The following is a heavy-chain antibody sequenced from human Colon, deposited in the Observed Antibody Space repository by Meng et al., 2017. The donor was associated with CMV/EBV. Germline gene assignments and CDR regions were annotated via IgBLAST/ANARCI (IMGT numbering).Heavy chain of an antibody. D-gene: IGHD3-3*01. CDR3: ARDRGVPFWSGRTGCLDV. J-gene: IGHJ6*02. CDR2: INPSGGST. Sequence: ASVKVSCKASGYTFTSYYMHWVRQAPGQGLEWMGIINPSGGSTSYAQKFQGRVTMTRDTSTSTVYMELSSLRSEDTAVYYCARDRGVPFWSGRTGCLDVWGQGTTVTVSS. V-gene: IGHV1-46*01. CDR1: GYTFTSYY.